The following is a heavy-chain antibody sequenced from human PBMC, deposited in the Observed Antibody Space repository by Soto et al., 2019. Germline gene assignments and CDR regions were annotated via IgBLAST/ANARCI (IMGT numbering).Heavy chain of an antibody. CDR3: ARGWWEREGYVMDV. J-gene: IGHJ6*02. CDR1: GGSISSYY. CDR2: NYYGGST. D-gene: IGHD1-26*01. V-gene: IGHV4-59*08. Sequence: SETLSLTSTVSGGSISSYYWSLIRQPPGKEQQYIGYNYYGGSTNYNPSLMSLFTLSDDTSTNQFSLTLSSVTAADTAVYYCARGWWEREGYVMDVWGQGTTVT.